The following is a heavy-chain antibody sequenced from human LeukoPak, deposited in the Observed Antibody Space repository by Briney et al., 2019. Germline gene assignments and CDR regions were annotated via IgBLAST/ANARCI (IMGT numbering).Heavy chain of an antibody. D-gene: IGHD2-2*01. J-gene: IGHJ4*02. CDR1: GGTFSSYT. V-gene: IGHV1-69*02. Sequence: SVKVSCKASGGTFSSYTISWVRQAPGQGLEWMGRIIPILGIANYAQKFQGRVTITADKSTSTAYMELSSLRSEDTAVYYCARGLNQLLPDYWGQGTLVTVSS. CDR2: IIPILGIA. CDR3: ARGLNQLLPDY.